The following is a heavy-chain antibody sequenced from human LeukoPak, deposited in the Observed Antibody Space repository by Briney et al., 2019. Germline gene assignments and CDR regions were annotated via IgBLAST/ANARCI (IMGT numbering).Heavy chain of an antibody. CDR3: ANLGSSELRVPASQGN. V-gene: IGHV3-23*01. D-gene: IGHD2-2*01. CDR1: GFSFSSYA. Sequence: PGGSLRLSCAASGFSFSSYAMSWARQATGKGLEWVSAVNARGYSTYYADSVKGRFTISRDNSKNTVFLQMSSLKVEDTAVYYSANLGSSELRVPASQGNWGQGTLDTVSS. J-gene: IGHJ4*02. CDR2: VNARGYST.